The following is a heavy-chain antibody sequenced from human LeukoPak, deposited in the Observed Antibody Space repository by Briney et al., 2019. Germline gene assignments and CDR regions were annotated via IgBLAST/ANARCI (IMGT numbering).Heavy chain of an antibody. D-gene: IGHD4-23*01. J-gene: IGHJ3*02. V-gene: IGHV3-11*01. CDR3: ARVRRGGRPTDAFEI. Sequence: PGGPLRLSCAASGFTFSDYYMSYLRQAPGKGVEWLSYISTSGSVIYYADSVKGRFTISRDNANNSLYLQMNSLRAEDTAVYYCARVRRGGRPTDAFEIWGQGTMVTVSS. CDR1: GFTFSDYY. CDR2: ISTSGSVI.